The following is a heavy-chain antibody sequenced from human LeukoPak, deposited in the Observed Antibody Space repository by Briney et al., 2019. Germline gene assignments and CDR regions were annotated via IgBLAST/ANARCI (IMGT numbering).Heavy chain of an antibody. D-gene: IGHD2-2*01. J-gene: IGHJ4*02. Sequence: GASVKVSCKASGYTFTSYGISWVRQAPGQGLEWMGWISAYNGNTNYAQKLQCRVTMTTDTSTSTAYMELRSLRSDGTAVYYCAREPAATLFDYWGQGTLVTVSS. CDR2: ISAYNGNT. CDR1: GYTFTSYG. CDR3: AREPAATLFDY. V-gene: IGHV1-18*01.